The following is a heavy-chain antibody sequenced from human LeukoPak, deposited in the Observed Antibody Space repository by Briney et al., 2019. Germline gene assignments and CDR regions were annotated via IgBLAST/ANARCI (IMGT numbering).Heavy chain of an antibody. CDR3: ARAPSEIGGYYPEYFRH. CDR1: GFTFSSYW. Sequence: GGSLRLSCAASGFTFSSYWMHWVRQAPGKGLVWVSRIKGDGSTNYADSVKGRFTISRDNAKNTVSLQMNSLRAEDTGVYYCARAPSEIGGYYPEYFRHWGQGALVTVSS. J-gene: IGHJ1*01. D-gene: IGHD3-22*01. V-gene: IGHV3-74*01. CDR2: IKGDGST.